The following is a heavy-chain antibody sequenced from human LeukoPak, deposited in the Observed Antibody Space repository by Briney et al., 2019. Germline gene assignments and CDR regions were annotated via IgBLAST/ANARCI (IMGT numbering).Heavy chain of an antibody. CDR3: ARARKGVPRFDY. CDR2: IDYSGRT. J-gene: IGHJ4*02. CDR1: GGSISSGGDY. D-gene: IGHD3-16*01. Sequence: SETLSLTCTVSGGSISSGGDYWSWIRQHPGKGLEWIVYIDYSGRTHYNPSLKSRVTISVDTSKNQFSLKVTSMTAADTAVYYCARARKGVPRFDYWGQGTLVTVSS. V-gene: IGHV4-31*03.